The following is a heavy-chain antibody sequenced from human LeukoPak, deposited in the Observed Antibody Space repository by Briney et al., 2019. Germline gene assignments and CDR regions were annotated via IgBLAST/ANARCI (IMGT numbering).Heavy chain of an antibody. CDR2: ISGSGGST. D-gene: IGHD2-2*01. Sequence: GGSLRLSCAASGFTFSSYAMSWVRQAPGKRLEWVSAISGSGGSTYYADSVKGRFTISRDNSKNTLYLQMNSLRAEDTAVYYCAKRPADCSSTTCPLINYYYYGMDVWGQGTTVTVSS. CDR1: GFTFSSYA. J-gene: IGHJ6*02. V-gene: IGHV3-23*01. CDR3: AKRPADCSSTTCPLINYYYYGMDV.